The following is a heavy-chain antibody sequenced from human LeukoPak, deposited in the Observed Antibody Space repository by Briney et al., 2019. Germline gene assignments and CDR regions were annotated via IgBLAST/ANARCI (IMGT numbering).Heavy chain of an antibody. CDR2: IRYDGSNK. Sequence: GGSLRLSCAASGFSFSGFGMHWVRQAPGKGLEWVAFIRYDGSNKYYADSVKGRFTISRDNSKNTLYLQMNSLRAEDTAVYYCAKDPSFRPGYFDYWGQGTLVTVSS. CDR3: AKDPSFRPGYFDY. CDR1: GFSFSGFG. J-gene: IGHJ4*02. V-gene: IGHV3-30*02.